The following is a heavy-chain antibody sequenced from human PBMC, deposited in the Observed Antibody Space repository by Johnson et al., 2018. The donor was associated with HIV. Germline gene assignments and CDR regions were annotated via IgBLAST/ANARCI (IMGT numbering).Heavy chain of an antibody. CDR1: GFTFSSYA. V-gene: IGHV3-30-3*01. D-gene: IGHD3-10*01. Sequence: QVQLVESGGGVVQPGRSLRLSCAASGFTFSSYAMHWVRQAPGKGLEWVAVISYDGSNKYYAASVKGRFTISREKAKNTLYLQMNSLRAEDTAVYYCARAVTPFGDWEAFDIWGQGTMVTVSS. J-gene: IGHJ3*02. CDR3: ARAVTPFGDWEAFDI. CDR2: ISYDGSNK.